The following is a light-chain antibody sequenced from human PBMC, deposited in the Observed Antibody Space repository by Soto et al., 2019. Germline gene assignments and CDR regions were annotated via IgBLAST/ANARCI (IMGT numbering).Light chain of an antibody. CDR3: DDYNWYPYA. CDR2: KAS. Sequence: DIQMTQSPSTLSASVGDRVTFTCRASQSVNNWLIWYQQKPGKAPKLLIYKASILGSGVPSRFSVSGSGTDSTLPTGSLQHDDFVIYDCDDYNWYPYALGQGTKV. CDR1: QSVNNW. V-gene: IGKV1-5*03. J-gene: IGKJ2*01.